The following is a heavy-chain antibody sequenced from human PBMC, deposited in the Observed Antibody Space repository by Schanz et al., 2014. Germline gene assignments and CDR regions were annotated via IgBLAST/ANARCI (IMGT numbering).Heavy chain of an antibody. CDR1: GFTFNDYY. V-gene: IGHV3-11*06. Sequence: QVQLVESGGGLVKPGGSLRLSCAASGFTFNDYYMNWIRQAPGKGLEWVSYISGSDNYINYADSVKGRFTISRDNAKTSRFLLMSSLRAEDSAVYYCARGARQYSGSYSPSDYWGQGTLVTVSS. CDR3: ARGARQYSGSYSPSDY. CDR2: ISGSDNYI. J-gene: IGHJ4*02. D-gene: IGHD1-26*01.